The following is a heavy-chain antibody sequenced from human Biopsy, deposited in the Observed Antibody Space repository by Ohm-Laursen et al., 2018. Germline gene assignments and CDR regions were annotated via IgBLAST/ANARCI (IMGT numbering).Heavy chain of an antibody. V-gene: IGHV4-59*08. CDR1: GGSITADF. J-gene: IGHJ4*02. CDR2: RFHSGSP. Sequence: SQTLSLTCTVSGGSITADFWTWIRQTPGERLEWIGYRFHSGSPMYNPSLKSRVTISVDTSKSQFSLTLTSVTAAGTAVYYCVRLNRRGNIIFFDYWGRGTLVTVSS. CDR3: VRLNRRGNIIFFDY. D-gene: IGHD3/OR15-3a*01.